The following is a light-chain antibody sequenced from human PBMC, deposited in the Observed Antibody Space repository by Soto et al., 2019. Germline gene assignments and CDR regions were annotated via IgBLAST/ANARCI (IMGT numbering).Light chain of an antibody. J-gene: IGKJ2*01. CDR1: QSVSSSY. CDR3: QQYGSSSYT. Sequence: EIVLTQSPGTLSLSPGERATLSCRASQSVSSSYLAWYQQKPGQAPRLLIYGASSRATGIPDRFSGSGSGTDFTLTISRLEPEDFAVYYCQQYGSSSYTFVQGTKVEIK. CDR2: GAS. V-gene: IGKV3-20*01.